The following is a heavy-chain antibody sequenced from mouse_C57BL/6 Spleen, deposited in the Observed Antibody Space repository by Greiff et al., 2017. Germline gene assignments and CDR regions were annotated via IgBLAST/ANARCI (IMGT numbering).Heavy chain of an antibody. Sequence: EVKLVESGGGLVKPGGSLKLSCAASGFTFSDYGMHWVRQAPEKGLEWVAYISSGSSTIYYADTVKGRFTISRDNAKNTLFLQMTSLRSEDTAMYYCARGDYHPLDYWGQGTTLTVSS. J-gene: IGHJ2*01. CDR3: ARGDYHPLDY. CDR2: ISSGSSTI. V-gene: IGHV5-17*01. CDR1: GFTFSDYG. D-gene: IGHD2-4*01.